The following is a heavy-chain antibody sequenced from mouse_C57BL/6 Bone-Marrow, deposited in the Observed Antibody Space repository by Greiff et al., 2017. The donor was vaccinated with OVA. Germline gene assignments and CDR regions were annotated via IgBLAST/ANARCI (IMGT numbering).Heavy chain of an antibody. CDR1: GYAFSSSW. Sequence: QVQLQQSGPELVKPGASVKISCKASGYAFSSSWMNWVKQRPGKGLEWIGRIYPGDGDTNYNGKFKGKATLTADKSSSTAYMQLNILTAEDSAVYSSARHEDGYYASYFNYWCQGTTLTVSS. J-gene: IGHJ2*01. D-gene: IGHD2-3*01. V-gene: IGHV1-82*01. CDR2: IYPGDGDT. CDR3: ARHEDGYYASYFNY.